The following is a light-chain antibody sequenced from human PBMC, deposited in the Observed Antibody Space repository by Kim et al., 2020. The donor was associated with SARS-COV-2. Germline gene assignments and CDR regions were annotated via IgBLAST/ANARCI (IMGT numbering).Light chain of an antibody. CDR3: QEYSTDSRT. CDR1: QSINRW. V-gene: IGKV1-5*03. CDR2: MAS. Sequence: DIQMTQSPSTLSAFVGDRVTIICRASQSINRWLAWYQQKPGKAPKLLMYMASTSDGWVPSRFTGSGSGTEFTLTISSLQPDDFATYYCQEYSTDSRTFGQGTKLEI. J-gene: IGKJ2*02.